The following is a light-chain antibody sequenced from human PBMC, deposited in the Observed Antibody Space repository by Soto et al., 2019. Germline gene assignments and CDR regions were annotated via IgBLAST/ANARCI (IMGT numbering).Light chain of an antibody. CDR2: AAS. CDR1: QSISSSY. Sequence: EIVLTQSPGTLSLSPGERATLSCRASQSISSSYLAWYQQKLGQAPRLLIYAASSRATGIPDRFSGSGSGTDFTLTISRLEPDDFAVYFCQQYGSSPRTFGQGTKLEMK. J-gene: IGKJ2*01. V-gene: IGKV3-20*01. CDR3: QQYGSSPRT.